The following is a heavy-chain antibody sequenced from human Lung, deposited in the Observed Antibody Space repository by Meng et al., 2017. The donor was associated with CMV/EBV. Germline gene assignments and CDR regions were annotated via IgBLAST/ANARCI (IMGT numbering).Heavy chain of an antibody. V-gene: IGHV3-23*01. CDR2: ISGSGLTT. D-gene: IGHD2-2*01. CDR3: AKFPRHLYCSTTSCFLYY. J-gene: IGHJ4*02. CDR1: GFTFSTYD. Sequence: GESLKISCAASGFTFSTYDMSWVRQAPGKGLEWVSGISGSGLTTYYADSVKGRFTISRDDSTNTLYLQMDSLRAEDTALYYCAKFPRHLYCSTTSCFLYYWGQGTLVTFSS.